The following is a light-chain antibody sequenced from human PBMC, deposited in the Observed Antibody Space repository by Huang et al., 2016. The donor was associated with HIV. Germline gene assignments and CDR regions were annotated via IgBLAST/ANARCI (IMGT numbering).Light chain of an antibody. CDR3: QKYTKSPPT. CDR1: QSVGRNF. CDR2: DAS. J-gene: IGKJ1*01. V-gene: IGKV3-20*01. Sequence: DIVLTQSPGPLSLSPGERATLSCRASQSVGRNFLGWYQQKPGQAPRLLIYDASYRASGIQARFSGSGSGKEFTLTISRLDPEDFAVYYCQKYTKSPPTFGQGTKVEI.